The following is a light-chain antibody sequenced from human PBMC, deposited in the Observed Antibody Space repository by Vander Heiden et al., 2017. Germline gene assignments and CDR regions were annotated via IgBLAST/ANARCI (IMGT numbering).Light chain of an antibody. V-gene: IGLV3-25*03. CDR3: QSADSSGTYVV. J-gene: IGLJ2*01. Sequence: SYELTQPPSVSASPGPTARTTCAGNALPKQYAYWYQQKPGQAPVLVIYKDSERPSGIPERFSGSSSGTTVTLTISGVQAEDEADYYCQSADSSGTYVVFGGGTKLTVL. CDR2: KDS. CDR1: ALPKQY.